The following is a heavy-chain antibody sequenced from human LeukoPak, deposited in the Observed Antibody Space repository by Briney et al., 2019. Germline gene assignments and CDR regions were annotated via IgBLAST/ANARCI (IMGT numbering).Heavy chain of an antibody. CDR1: GYTLTSYY. J-gene: IGHJ4*02. Sequence: GASVKVSCKASGYTLTSYYMHWVRQAPGQGLEWMGIINPSGGSTSYAQKFQGRVTMTRDTSTSTVYMELSSLRSEDTAVYYCAMRITMVRGVIIGDYWGQGTLVTVSS. D-gene: IGHD3-10*01. V-gene: IGHV1-46*01. CDR3: AMRITMVRGVIIGDY. CDR2: INPSGGST.